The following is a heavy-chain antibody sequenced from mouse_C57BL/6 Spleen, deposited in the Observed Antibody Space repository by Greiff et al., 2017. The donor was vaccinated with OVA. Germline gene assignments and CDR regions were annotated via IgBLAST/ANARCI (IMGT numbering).Heavy chain of an antibody. CDR3: ARNLLGY. J-gene: IGHJ2*01. CDR1: GFTFSDYG. D-gene: IGHD6-1*01. V-gene: IGHV5-17*01. CDR2: ISSGSSTI. Sequence: EVHLVESGGGLVKPGGSLKLSCAASGFTFSDYGMHWVRQAPEKGLEWVAYISSGSSTIYYADTVKGRFTISRDNAKNTLFLQMTSLRSEDTAMYYCARNLLGYWGQGTTLTVSS.